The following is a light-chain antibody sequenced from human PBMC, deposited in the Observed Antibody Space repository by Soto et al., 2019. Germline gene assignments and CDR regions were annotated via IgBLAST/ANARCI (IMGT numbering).Light chain of an antibody. CDR3: QKRSNWPPVT. CDR1: QSINRH. CDR2: DAS. V-gene: IGKV3-11*01. Sequence: EIVLTQSPATLSLSPGERVTLSCRASQSINRHLAWYRQKPGQAPRLLIYDASNRATGIPDRFSGSGSGTDFTLTISRLEPEDFGVYYCQKRSNWPPVTFGGGTKVDIK. J-gene: IGKJ4*01.